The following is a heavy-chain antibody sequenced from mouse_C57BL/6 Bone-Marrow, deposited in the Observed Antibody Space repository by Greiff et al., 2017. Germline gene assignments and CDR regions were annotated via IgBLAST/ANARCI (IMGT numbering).Heavy chain of an antibody. J-gene: IGHJ4*01. Sequence: EVQVVESGGDLVKPGGSLKLSCAASGFTFSSYGMSWVRQTPDKRLEWVATISSGGSYTYYPDSVKGRFTISRDNAKNTLYLQMSSLKSEDTAMYYCARNNYYGSSYPYYARDYWGQGTSVTVSS. D-gene: IGHD1-1*01. CDR2: ISSGGSYT. CDR1: GFTFSSYG. V-gene: IGHV5-6*01. CDR3: ARNNYYGSSYPYYARDY.